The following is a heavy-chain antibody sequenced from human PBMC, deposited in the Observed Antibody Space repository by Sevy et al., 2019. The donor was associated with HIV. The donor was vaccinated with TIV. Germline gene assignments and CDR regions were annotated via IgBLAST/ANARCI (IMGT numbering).Heavy chain of an antibody. CDR2: MNPNSGET. D-gene: IGHD3-10*01. CDR3: ARDEQRPYYYGSGNMGH. V-gene: IGHV1-8*01. CDR1: GYTFTNYE. J-gene: IGHJ4*02. Sequence: ASVKVSCKASGYTFTNYEINWVRQATGQGLEWMGWMNPNSGETGYPPQFHGRVTMTRNTSLNIAYMELSSMRSDDTAVYYCARDEQRPYYYGSGNMGHWGQGTLVTVSS.